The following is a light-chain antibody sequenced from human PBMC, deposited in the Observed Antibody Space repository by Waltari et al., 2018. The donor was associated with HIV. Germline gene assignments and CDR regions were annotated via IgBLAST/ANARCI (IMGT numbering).Light chain of an antibody. CDR3: QQSYSTPWT. CDR2: AAS. J-gene: IGKJ1*01. Sequence: DIQMTQSPSSLSASVGDRVTITCRASQSISTHLNWYQQKPGKAPKLLIYAASSLQSGVPSRFSGRGSGTDFSLTISNPQPEDFAPYYCQQSYSTPWTFGQGTMVEVK. CDR1: QSISTH. V-gene: IGKV1-39*01.